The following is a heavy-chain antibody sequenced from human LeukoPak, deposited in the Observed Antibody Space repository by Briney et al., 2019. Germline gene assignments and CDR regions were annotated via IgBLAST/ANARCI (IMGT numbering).Heavy chain of an antibody. Sequence: SETLSLTCTVSGGSISGYYWSWIRQSPGKGLEWIGCIYYSGKVNYNPSLKSRVTISADTSKNQFSLKLSSVTAADTAVYYCARFTTYNYDGTTYSSPYYFDYWGQGTLVTVPS. CDR3: ARFTTYNYDGTTYSSPYYFDY. D-gene: IGHD3-22*01. V-gene: IGHV4-59*01. CDR2: IYYSGKV. CDR1: GGSISGYY. J-gene: IGHJ4*02.